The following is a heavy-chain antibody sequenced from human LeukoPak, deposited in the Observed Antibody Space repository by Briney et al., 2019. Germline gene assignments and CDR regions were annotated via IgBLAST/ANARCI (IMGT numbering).Heavy chain of an antibody. CDR1: GFTFSDYW. Sequence: GGSLRLSCAASGFTFSDYWMHWVRQTPGKGLEWVSRINADGGATYADSVLGRFTLSRDNAQNRVYLQMNSLRDEDAAVYFCARFPLTHATAWGQGTLVTVSS. J-gene: IGHJ5*02. CDR2: INADGGAT. CDR3: ARFPLTHATA. D-gene: IGHD2-2*01. V-gene: IGHV3-74*03.